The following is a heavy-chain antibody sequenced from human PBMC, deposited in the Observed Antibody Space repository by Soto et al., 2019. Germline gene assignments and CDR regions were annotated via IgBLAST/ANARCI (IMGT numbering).Heavy chain of an antibody. J-gene: IGHJ4*02. V-gene: IGHV1-46*03. D-gene: IGHD4-17*01. Sequence: ASVKVSCKASGYTFTSYYMHWVRQAPGQGLEWMGIINPSGGSTSYAQKFQGRVTMTRDTSTSTVYMELSSLRSEDTAVYYCARGGVGLRDTFPIPYYFDYWGQGTLVTVSS. CDR3: ARGGVGLRDTFPIPYYFDY. CDR2: INPSGGST. CDR1: GYTFTSYY.